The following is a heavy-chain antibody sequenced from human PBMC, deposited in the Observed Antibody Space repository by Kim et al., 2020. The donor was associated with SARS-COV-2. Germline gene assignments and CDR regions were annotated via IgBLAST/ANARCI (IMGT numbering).Heavy chain of an antibody. D-gene: IGHD6-13*01. CDR3: ARDRESRNRMIAAAGRTNWFDP. V-gene: IGHV1-3*01. CDR2: INAGNGNT. Sequence: ASVKVSCKASGYTFTSYAMHWVRQAPGQRLEWMGWINAGNGNTKYSQKFQGRVTITRDTSASTAYMELSSLRSEDTAVYYCARDRESRNRMIAAAGRTNWFDPWGQGTLVTVSS. J-gene: IGHJ5*02. CDR1: GYTFTSYA.